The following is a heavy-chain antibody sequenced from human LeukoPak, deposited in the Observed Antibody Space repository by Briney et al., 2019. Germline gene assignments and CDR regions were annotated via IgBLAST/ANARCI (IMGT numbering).Heavy chain of an antibody. CDR3: ARDRRVVVAATQENWFDP. CDR2: INPNSGGT. J-gene: IGHJ5*02. V-gene: IGHV1-2*06. D-gene: IGHD2-15*01. CDR1: GYTFTGYY. Sequence: ASVKVSCKASGYTFTGYYMHWVRQAPGQGLEWMGRINPNSGGTNYAQKFQGRVTMTRDTSISTAYMELSRLRSDDTAVYYCARDRRVVVAATQENWFDPWGQGILVTASS.